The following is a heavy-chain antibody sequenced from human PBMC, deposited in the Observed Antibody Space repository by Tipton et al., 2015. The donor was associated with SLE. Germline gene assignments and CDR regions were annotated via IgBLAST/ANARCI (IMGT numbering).Heavy chain of an antibody. CDR1: GFTIRTYT. D-gene: IGHD1-26*01. Sequence: SLRLSCADSGFTIRTYTMTWVRQAPGKGLEWVSGINDSGDYTYYADSVKGRFTISRDNSKNTLYLQMNSLRAEDTAVYYCARGPSGSSRVIDPWGQGTLVTVSS. CDR2: INDSGDYT. CDR3: ARGPSGSSRVIDP. V-gene: IGHV3-23*01. J-gene: IGHJ5*02.